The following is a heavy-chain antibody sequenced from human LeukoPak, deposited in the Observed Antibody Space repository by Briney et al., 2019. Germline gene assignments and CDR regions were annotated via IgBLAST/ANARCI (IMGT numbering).Heavy chain of an antibody. CDR3: ARDADPFNAFDI. J-gene: IGHJ3*02. CDR1: GFTFSSYA. V-gene: IGHV3-64*01. Sequence: GGSLRLSCAASGFTFSSYAMHWVRQAPGKGLEYVSAISSNGGSTYYANSVKGRFTISRNNSKNTLYLQMGSLRAEDMAVYYCARDADPFNAFDIWGQGTMVTVSS. CDR2: ISSNGGST.